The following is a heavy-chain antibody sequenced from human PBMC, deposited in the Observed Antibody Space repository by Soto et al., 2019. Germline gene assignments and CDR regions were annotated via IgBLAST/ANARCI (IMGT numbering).Heavy chain of an antibody. J-gene: IGHJ6*02. CDR1: GFTFSSYW. Sequence: GGSLRLSCAASGFTFSSYWMSLVRQAPGKGLEWVANIKQDGSEKYYVDSVKGRFTISRDNAKNSLYLQMNSLRAEDTAVYYCARYVGSSWSYYYYGMDVWGQGTTVTVSS. CDR2: IKQDGSEK. CDR3: ARYVGSSWSYYYYGMDV. V-gene: IGHV3-7*01. D-gene: IGHD6-13*01.